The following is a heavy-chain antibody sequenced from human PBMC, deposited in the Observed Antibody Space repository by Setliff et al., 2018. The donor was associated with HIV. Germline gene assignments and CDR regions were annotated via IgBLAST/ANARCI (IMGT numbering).Heavy chain of an antibody. J-gene: IGHJ4*02. CDR3: TKDHLSGWASDC. D-gene: IGHD6-19*01. Sequence: GGSLRLSCAASGFTFSSYGMHWVRQAPGKGLEWVAVIWYDGSNKYYADSVKGRFTISRDNAKNSVYLQMNSLRVEDTAMYYCTKDHLSGWASDCWGQGTLVTVSS. V-gene: IGHV3-33*03. CDR1: GFTFSSYG. CDR2: IWYDGSNK.